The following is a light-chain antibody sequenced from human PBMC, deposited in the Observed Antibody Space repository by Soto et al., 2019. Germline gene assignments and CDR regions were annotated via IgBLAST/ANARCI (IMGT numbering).Light chain of an antibody. CDR2: ASS. V-gene: IGKV1-12*01. CDR1: QRISTW. J-gene: IGKJ4*01. Sequence: DIQMTQSPSSVSASVGDRVTITCRASQRISTWLAWYQQKPGEAPKLLIYASSRLQSGVPSRFSGSGSGTDFTITISSLQPEDFATCYCQQTNRLSPLSFGRGTKVAI. CDR3: QQTNRLSPLS.